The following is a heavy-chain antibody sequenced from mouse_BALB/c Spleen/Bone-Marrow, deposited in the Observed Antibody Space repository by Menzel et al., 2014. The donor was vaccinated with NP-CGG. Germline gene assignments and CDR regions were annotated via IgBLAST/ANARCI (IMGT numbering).Heavy chain of an antibody. Sequence: QVQLQQSGPGLVAPSQSLSITCTVSGFSLTIYGVHWVRQPPGKGLEWLGVSWAGGSTSYNSALLSRLTISKDISKSQVFLKMNSLQTDGTAMYYCAREGYDHAMDYWGQGTSVTVSS. CDR3: AREGYDHAMDY. D-gene: IGHD2-14*01. CDR2: SWAGGST. J-gene: IGHJ4*01. CDR1: GFSLTIYG. V-gene: IGHV2-9*02.